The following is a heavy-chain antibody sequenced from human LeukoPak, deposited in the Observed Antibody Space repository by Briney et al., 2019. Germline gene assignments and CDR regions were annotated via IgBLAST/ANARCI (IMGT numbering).Heavy chain of an antibody. CDR3: ATSDRQFCSPSSCYMPFDF. V-gene: IGHV1-24*01. D-gene: IGHD2-2*02. CDR1: GYTFISYN. J-gene: IGHJ4*02. Sequence: ASVKVSCKASGYTFISYNMHWVRQAPGQGLEWVGGFDPRGGETVLAQKFQGRVTLTEDTSADTSSIELRSLRSEDTAVYYCATSDRQFCSPSSCYMPFDFWGLGTLVTVSS. CDR2: FDPRGGET.